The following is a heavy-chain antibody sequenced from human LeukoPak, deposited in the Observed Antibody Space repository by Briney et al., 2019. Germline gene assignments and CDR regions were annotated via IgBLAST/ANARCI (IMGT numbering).Heavy chain of an antibody. CDR2: INPNSGGT. V-gene: IGHV1-2*02. Sequence: ASVKVSCKASGYTFTGYYMHWVRQAPGQGLEWMGWINPNSGGTNYAQKFQGRVTMTRDTSISTAYMELSRLRSDDTAVYYCARDKEELQYYYYYGMDVWGQGTTVTVSS. D-gene: IGHD1-26*01. CDR3: ARDKEELQYYYYYGMDV. J-gene: IGHJ6*02. CDR1: GYTFTGYY.